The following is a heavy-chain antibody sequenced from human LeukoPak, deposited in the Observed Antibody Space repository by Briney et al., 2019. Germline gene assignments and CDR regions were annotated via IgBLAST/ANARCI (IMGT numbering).Heavy chain of an antibody. V-gene: IGHV5-51*01. CDR2: IYPGDSDT. J-gene: IGHJ6*02. Sequence: GDSLKISCKCSGYSFTSYWIGWVRQMPGKGLEWMGIIYPGDSDTRYSPSFQGQVTISADKSISTAYLQWSSLKASDTAMYYCARRSSTVTPVVDVWGQGTTVTVSS. CDR3: ARRSSTVTPVVDV. CDR1: GYSFTSYW. D-gene: IGHD4-17*01.